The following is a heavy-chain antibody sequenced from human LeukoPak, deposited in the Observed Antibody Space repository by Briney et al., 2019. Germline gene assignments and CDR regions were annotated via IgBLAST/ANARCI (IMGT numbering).Heavy chain of an antibody. CDR2: ISYDGSNK. CDR1: GFTFSSYG. CDR3: AKPVVPAASRTGLDY. D-gene: IGHD2-2*01. V-gene: IGHV3-30*18. J-gene: IGHJ4*02. Sequence: PGGSLRLSCAASGFTFSSYGMHWVRQAPGKGLEWVAVISYDGSNKYYADSVKGRFTISRDNSKNTLYLQMNSLRAEDTAVYYCAKPVVPAASRTGLDYWGQGTLVTVSS.